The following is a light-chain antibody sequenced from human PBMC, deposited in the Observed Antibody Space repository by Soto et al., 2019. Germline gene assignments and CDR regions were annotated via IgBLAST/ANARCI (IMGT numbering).Light chain of an antibody. V-gene: IGKV3-20*01. CDR2: GAS. CDR1: QSVSSRS. CDR3: QQYGSAPYP. J-gene: IGKJ2*01. Sequence: IVLTQSPGTLSFSPGERATLSCMARQSVSSRSLAWYQQKPGQAPRLLIYGASSRATGLPDRFSGSGSGTDFTLTISRLEPEDCAVFYCQQYGSAPYPFGQGNKLEIQ.